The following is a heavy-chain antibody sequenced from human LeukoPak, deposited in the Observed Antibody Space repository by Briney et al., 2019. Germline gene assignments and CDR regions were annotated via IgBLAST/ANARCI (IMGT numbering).Heavy chain of an antibody. CDR2: IKQDGSEK. Sequence: GGSLRLSCAASGFTFSNYNMNWVRQAPGKGLEWVANIKQDGSEKYYVDSVKGRFTISRDNAKNSLYLQMNSLRAEDTAVYYCARDPLGGVGIWGFDYWGQGTLVTVSS. D-gene: IGHD2-21*01. CDR3: ARDPLGGVGIWGFDY. J-gene: IGHJ4*02. V-gene: IGHV3-7*03. CDR1: GFTFSNYN.